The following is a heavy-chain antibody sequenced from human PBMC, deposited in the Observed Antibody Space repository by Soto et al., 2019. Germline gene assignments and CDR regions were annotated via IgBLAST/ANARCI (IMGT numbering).Heavy chain of an antibody. CDR1: GYTFTSYA. CDR3: ARATVTTWYFDL. CDR2: INAGNGNT. Sequence: QVQLVQSGAEVKKPGASVKVSCKASGYTFTSYAMHWVRQAPGQRLEWMGWINAGNGNTKYSQKSQGRVTITRDTSASTAYTELSSLRSEDKAVYYCARATVTTWYFDLWVRGTLVTVSS. V-gene: IGHV1-3*01. J-gene: IGHJ2*01. D-gene: IGHD4-17*01.